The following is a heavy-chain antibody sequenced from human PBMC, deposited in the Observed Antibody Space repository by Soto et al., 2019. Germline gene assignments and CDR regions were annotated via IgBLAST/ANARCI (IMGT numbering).Heavy chain of an antibody. D-gene: IGHD2-21*02. J-gene: IGHJ4*02. CDR1: GFTFYAYA. CDR2: ITDSGVNT. CDR3: ARDTPVVTFHFEH. V-gene: IGHV3-23*01. Sequence: PGGSLRLSCAASGFTFYAYAMSWVRQAPGKGLEWVSGITDSGVNTYYSDSVKGRFTISRDNSKNTLYLQMNSLRVEDTAVYYCARDTPVVTFHFEHWGQGTLVTVSS.